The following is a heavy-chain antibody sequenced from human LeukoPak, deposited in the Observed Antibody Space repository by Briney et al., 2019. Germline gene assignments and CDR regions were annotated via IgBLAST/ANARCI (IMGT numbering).Heavy chain of an antibody. CDR2: ISGSGGST. D-gene: IGHD1-26*01. V-gene: IGHV3-23*01. CDR3: AKDPVEWELLNFDY. CDR1: GFVFSDHY. Sequence: PGGSLRLSCAASGFVFSDHYMDWVRQAPGKGLEWVSAISGSGGSTYYADSVKGRFTISRDNSKNTLYLQMNSLRAEDTAVYYCAKDPVEWELLNFDYWGQGTLVTVSS. J-gene: IGHJ4*02.